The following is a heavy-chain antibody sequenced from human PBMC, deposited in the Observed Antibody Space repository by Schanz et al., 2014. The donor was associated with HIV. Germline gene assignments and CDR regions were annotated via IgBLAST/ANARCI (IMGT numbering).Heavy chain of an antibody. J-gene: IGHJ6*02. CDR2: ISSGNRYI. CDR1: GFTFSTYS. Sequence: EVQLVESGGGLVKPGGSLRLSCAGSGFTFSTYSMNWVRRAPGKGLEWVSAISSGNRYIYYADSVKGRFTISRDNAKNSLYLQMNRLRAEDTAMYYCARDGYSYYYGLDVWGQGTTVTVSS. D-gene: IGHD2-21*01. V-gene: IGHV3-21*04. CDR3: ARDGYSYYYGLDV.